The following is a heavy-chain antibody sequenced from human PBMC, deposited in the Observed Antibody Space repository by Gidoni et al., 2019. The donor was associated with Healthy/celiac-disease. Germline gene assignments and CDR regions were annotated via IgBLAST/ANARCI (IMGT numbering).Heavy chain of an antibody. CDR3: ARGAEQLVRWFDP. CDR2: INHSGST. Sequence: QVQLQQWGAGLLKPSETLSLTCAVYGGSFSGYYWSWIRQPPGKGLEWIGEINHSGSTNYNPSLKSRVTISVDTSKNQFSLKLSSVTAADTAVYYCARGAEQLVRWFDPWGQGTLVTVSS. CDR1: GGSFSGYY. D-gene: IGHD6-6*01. J-gene: IGHJ5*02. V-gene: IGHV4-34*01.